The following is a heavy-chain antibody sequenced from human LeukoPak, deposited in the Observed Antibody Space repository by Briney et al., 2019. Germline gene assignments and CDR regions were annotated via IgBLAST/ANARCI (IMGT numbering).Heavy chain of an antibody. CDR2: ISGSGVNT. Sequence: QPGGSLRLSCAASGFTFSSYAMTWVRQAPGKGLEWVSGISGSGVNTYYADSVKGRFTISRDNSKNTLYLQMNSLRAEDTAVYYCAKLGGPYNWDYAGLNYMDVWGKGTTFTVSS. CDR1: GFTFSSYA. D-gene: IGHD1-7*01. V-gene: IGHV3-23*01. J-gene: IGHJ6*03. CDR3: AKLGGPYNWDYAGLNYMDV.